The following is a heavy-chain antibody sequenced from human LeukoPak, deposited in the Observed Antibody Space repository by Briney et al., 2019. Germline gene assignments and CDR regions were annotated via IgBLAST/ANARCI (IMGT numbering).Heavy chain of an antibody. CDR1: GFTFSSYW. CDR2: FNSDGSNT. Sequence: GGSLRLSCEASGFTFSSYWMHWVRQAPGKGLVWVSRFNSDGSNTRYADSVKGRFTISRDNAKNTLYLQMNSLRAEDTALYYCARGGLTIFGVVNYMDVWGKGTTVTVSS. J-gene: IGHJ6*03. CDR3: ARGGLTIFGVVNYMDV. D-gene: IGHD3-3*01. V-gene: IGHV3-74*01.